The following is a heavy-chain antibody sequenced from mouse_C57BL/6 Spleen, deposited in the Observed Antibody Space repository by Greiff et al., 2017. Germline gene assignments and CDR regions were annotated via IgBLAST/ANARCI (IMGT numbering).Heavy chain of an antibody. CDR1: GYTFTSYW. CDR3: AGSGYGSPWFAY. V-gene: IGHV1-53*01. D-gene: IGHD1-1*01. J-gene: IGHJ3*01. Sequence: QVQLQQPGTELVKPGASVKLSCKASGYTFTSYWMHWVKQRPGQGLEWIGNINPSNGGTNYNEKFKSKATLTVDKSSSTAYMQLSSLTSDDSAVYYCAGSGYGSPWFAYWGQGTLVTVSA. CDR2: INPSNGGT.